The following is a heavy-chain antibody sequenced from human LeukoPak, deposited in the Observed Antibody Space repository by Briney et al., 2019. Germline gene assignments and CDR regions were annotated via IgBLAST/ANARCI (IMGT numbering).Heavy chain of an antibody. CDR3: ARQLGYCSSTSCYADKVDY. V-gene: IGHV4-39*01. J-gene: IGHJ4*02. CDR2: IYYSGST. D-gene: IGHD2-2*01. CDR1: GGSISSSSYY. Sequence: PSATLSPTCTVSGGSISSSSYYWGWIRQPPGKGLEWIGSIYYSGSTYYNPSLKSRVTISVDTSKNQISLKLSSVTASDTAVYYCARQLGYCSSTSCYADKVDYWGQGTLVTVSS.